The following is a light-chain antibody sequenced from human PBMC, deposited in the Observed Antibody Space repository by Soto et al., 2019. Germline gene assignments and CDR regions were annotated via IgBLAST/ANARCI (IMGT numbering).Light chain of an antibody. CDR2: GAS. J-gene: IGKJ5*01. CDR1: QSVSSY. CDR3: QQYNNWPIT. Sequence: PATLSVSPGGRATLSCRASQSVSSYLAWYQQKPGQAPSLLIYGASTRATGIPARFSGSGSGTEFTLIISSLQSEDFAVYYCQQYNNWPITFGQGTRLEIK. V-gene: IGKV3-15*01.